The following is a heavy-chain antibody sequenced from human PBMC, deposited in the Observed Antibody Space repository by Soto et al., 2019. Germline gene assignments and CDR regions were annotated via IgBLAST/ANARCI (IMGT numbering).Heavy chain of an antibody. CDR1: GFTFSSYS. CDR2: ISSSSSYI. J-gene: IGHJ6*01. CDR3: ARAPWGGDSYGMDV. V-gene: IGHV3-21*01. D-gene: IGHD2-21*02. Sequence: GGARRLSCAASGFTFSSYSMNWVRQAPGKGLEWVSSISSSSSYIYYADSVKGRFTISRDNAKNSLYLQMNSLRAEDTAVYYCARAPWGGDSYGMDVWGQGTTVTVSS.